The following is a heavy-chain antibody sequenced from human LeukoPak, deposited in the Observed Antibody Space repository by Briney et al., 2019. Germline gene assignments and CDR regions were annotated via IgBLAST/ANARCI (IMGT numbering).Heavy chain of an antibody. CDR2: IYDSGKT. Sequence: SETLSLTSDVSGGSLCGDNWSWSCPRPGKGVGWSGYIYDSGKTNYNPCLMSRTTTSVEMSKTQFSLMWNSVTAAATSLCCFARWAIALGHIDVWGQGSPVSVPS. J-gene: IGHJ6*01. D-gene: IGHD6-19*01. CDR3: ARWAIALGHIDV. CDR1: GGSLCGDN. V-gene: IGHV4-34*11.